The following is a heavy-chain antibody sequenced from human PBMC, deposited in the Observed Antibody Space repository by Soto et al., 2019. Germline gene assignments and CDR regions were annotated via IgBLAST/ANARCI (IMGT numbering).Heavy chain of an antibody. CDR1: GVAFSNYD. D-gene: IGHD3-10*01. V-gene: IGHV3-23*01. CDR2: ISHTGISR. Sequence: EVQLLESGGDLVQPGGSLRLSCAASGVAFSNYDMNWVRQAPGKGLEWVSSISHTGISRYYADSVKGRFTISRDNAKNTLYLQMNSLRVEDTAVYYCAKGSWIHHGSEGGNWLDPWGQGTLVTVSS. CDR3: AKGSWIHHGSEGGNWLDP. J-gene: IGHJ5*02.